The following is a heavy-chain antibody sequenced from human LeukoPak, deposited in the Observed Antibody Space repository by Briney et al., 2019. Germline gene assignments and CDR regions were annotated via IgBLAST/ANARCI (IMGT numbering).Heavy chain of an antibody. CDR1: GGSISSYY. J-gene: IGHJ4*02. D-gene: IGHD4-23*01. V-gene: IGHV4-59*01. CDR2: IYYSRST. CDR3: ARGTYGGNSGIDY. Sequence: ASETLSLTCTVSGGSISSYYWSWIRQPPGKGLEWIGYIYYSRSTNYNPSLKSRVTISVDTSKNQFSLKLSSVTAADTAVYYCARGTYGGNSGIDYWGQGTLVTVSS.